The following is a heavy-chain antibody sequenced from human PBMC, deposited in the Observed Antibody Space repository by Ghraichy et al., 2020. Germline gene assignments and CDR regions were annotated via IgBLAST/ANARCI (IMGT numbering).Heavy chain of an antibody. D-gene: IGHD6-19*01. CDR2: ISSSGSTI. CDR3: ARKVAVADWSYYYYYMDV. CDR1: GFTFSSYE. Sequence: GSLRLSCAASGFTFSSYEMNWVRQAPGKGLEWVSYISSSGSTIYYADSVKGRFTISRDNAKNSLYLQMNNLRAEDTAVYYCARKVAVADWSYYYYYMDVWGKGTTVTVSS. V-gene: IGHV3-48*03. J-gene: IGHJ6*03.